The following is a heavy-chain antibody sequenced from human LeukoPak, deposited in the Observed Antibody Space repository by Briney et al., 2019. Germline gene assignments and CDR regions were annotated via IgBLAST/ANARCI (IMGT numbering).Heavy chain of an antibody. CDR3: ARVTIFGVVMDAFDT. D-gene: IGHD3-3*01. CDR2: IYYSGST. V-gene: IGHV4-59*01. J-gene: IGHJ3*02. CDR1: GGSISSYY. Sequence: TSETLSLTCTVSGGSISSYYWSWIRQPPGKGLEWIGYIYYSGSTNYNPSLKSRVTISVDTSKNQFSRKLSSATAADTAVYYCARVTIFGVVMDAFDTWGQGTMVTVSS.